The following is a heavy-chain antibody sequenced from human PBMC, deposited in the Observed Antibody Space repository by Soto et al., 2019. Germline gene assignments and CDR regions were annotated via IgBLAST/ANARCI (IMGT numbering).Heavy chain of an antibody. CDR3: ARDRNQLVPAAISSMDV. CDR2: IWYDGSNK. Sequence: GGSLRLSCAASGFTFSSYGMHWVRQAPGKGLEWVAVIWYDGSNKYYADSVKGRFTISRDNSKNTLYLQMNSLRAEDTAVYYCARDRNQLVPAAISSMDVWGKGTTVTVSS. CDR1: GFTFSSYG. D-gene: IGHD2-2*01. J-gene: IGHJ6*03. V-gene: IGHV3-33*01.